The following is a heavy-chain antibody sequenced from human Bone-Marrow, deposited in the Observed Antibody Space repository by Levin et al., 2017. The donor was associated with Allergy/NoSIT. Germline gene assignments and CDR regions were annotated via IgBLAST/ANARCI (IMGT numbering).Heavy chain of an antibody. Sequence: GESLKISCAASGFNFGSYAMYWVRQAPGLGLEWVAPILFDGSKEEYADPVKGRFTVSRDNSKNTLFLQMNSVRAEDTAVYYCVSSTSTSWYDYFEFWGQGTLVTVSS. V-gene: IGHV3-30*01. CDR3: VSSTSTSWYDYFEF. CDR2: ILFDGSKE. CDR1: GFNFGSYA. J-gene: IGHJ4*02. D-gene: IGHD6-13*01.